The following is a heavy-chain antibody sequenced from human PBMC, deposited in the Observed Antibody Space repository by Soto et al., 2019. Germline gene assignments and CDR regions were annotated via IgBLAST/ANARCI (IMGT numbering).Heavy chain of an antibody. J-gene: IGHJ4*02. CDR3: ARVLDGVMITFGGVTDY. Sequence: VQLVQSGAEVKKPGASVKVSCKASGYTFTSYGISWVRQAPGQGLEWMGWISAYNGNTNYAQKLQGRVTMTTDTSTSTGYMELRSLRSDDTAVYYCARVLDGVMITFGGVTDYWGQGTLVTVSS. CDR2: ISAYNGNT. D-gene: IGHD3-16*01. V-gene: IGHV1-18*04. CDR1: GYTFTSYG.